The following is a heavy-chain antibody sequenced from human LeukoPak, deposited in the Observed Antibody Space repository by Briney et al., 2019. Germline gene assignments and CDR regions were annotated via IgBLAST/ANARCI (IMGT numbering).Heavy chain of an antibody. V-gene: IGHV3-21*01. Sequence: KSGGSLRLSCAASGFTFSSYSMNWVRQAPGKGLEWVSSISSSSSYIYYADSVKGRFTISRDNAKNSLYLQMNSLRAEDTAVYYCARDYYGSGSYYTYAFDIWGQGTMVIVSS. D-gene: IGHD3-10*01. CDR2: ISSSSSYI. CDR1: GFTFSSYS. J-gene: IGHJ3*02. CDR3: ARDYYGSGSYYTYAFDI.